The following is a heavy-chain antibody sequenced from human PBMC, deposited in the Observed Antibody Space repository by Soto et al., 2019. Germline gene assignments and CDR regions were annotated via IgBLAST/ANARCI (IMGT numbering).Heavy chain of an antibody. CDR1: GGSFSGYY. CDR2: INHSGST. V-gene: IGHV4-34*01. D-gene: IGHD6-13*01. CDR3: ARVERTLAAAPKNNWFDP. Sequence: ASETLSLTCAVYGGSFSGYYWSWIRQPPGKGLEWIGEINHSGSTNYNPSLKSRVTISVDTSKNQFSLKLSSVTAADTAVYYCARVERTLAAAPKNNWFDPWGQGTLVTVSS. J-gene: IGHJ5*02.